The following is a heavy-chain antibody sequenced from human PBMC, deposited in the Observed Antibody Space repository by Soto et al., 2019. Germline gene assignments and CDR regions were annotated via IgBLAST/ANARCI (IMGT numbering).Heavy chain of an antibody. CDR1: GFTFSSYA. CDR2: ISGSGGST. D-gene: IGHD2-15*01. Sequence: EVQLLESGGGLVQPGGSLRLSCAASGFTFSSYAMSWVRQAPGKGLEWVSAISGSGGSTYYADSVKGRFTISRDNSKNTLYLQMNSLRAEDTAVYYCATDLRIILGYCSGGSCFPYYFDYWGQGTLVTVSS. V-gene: IGHV3-23*01. CDR3: ATDLRIILGYCSGGSCFPYYFDY. J-gene: IGHJ4*02.